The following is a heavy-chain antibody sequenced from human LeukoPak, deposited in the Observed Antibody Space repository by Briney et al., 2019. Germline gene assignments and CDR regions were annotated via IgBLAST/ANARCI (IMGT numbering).Heavy chain of an antibody. CDR1: GYTFTSYG. J-gene: IGHJ4*02. CDR3: ARVRYSSSWSYTDY. D-gene: IGHD6-13*01. Sequence: ASVKVSCKASGYTFTSYGISWVRQAPGQGLEWMGWISAYNGNTNYAQKLQGRVTMTTDTSTSTAYMELRSLRSDDTAVYYCARVRYSSSWSYTDYWGQGTLVTVSS. V-gene: IGHV1-18*01. CDR2: ISAYNGNT.